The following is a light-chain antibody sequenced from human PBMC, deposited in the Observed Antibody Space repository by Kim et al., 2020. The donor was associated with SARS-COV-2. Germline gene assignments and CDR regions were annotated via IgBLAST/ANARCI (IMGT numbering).Light chain of an antibody. CDR3: NSRDSNDNVV. Sequence: GWGQKVRITCQGDSRRSYYATWYQQKPGQAPILVIYGKNNRPSGIPDRFSGSSSGNTASLTITGTQAGDEADYYCNSRDSNDNVVFGGGTKLTVL. CDR2: GKN. J-gene: IGLJ2*01. V-gene: IGLV3-19*01. CDR1: SRRSYY.